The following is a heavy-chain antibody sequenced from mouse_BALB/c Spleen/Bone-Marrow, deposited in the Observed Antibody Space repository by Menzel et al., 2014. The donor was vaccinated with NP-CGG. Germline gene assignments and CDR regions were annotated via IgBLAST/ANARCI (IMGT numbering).Heavy chain of an antibody. CDR2: IEPSDSYT. V-gene: IGHV1-69*02. D-gene: IGHD1-1*01. J-gene: IGHJ2*02. CDR3: ARGRTTVVSDY. CDR1: GYTFTNYW. Sequence: QVQLKQSGAEVVKPGASVKVSCKASGYTFTNYWMQWVKQRPGQGLEWIGEIEPSDSYTNYNQDFKGKATLTVDKSSSKAYMQLSSLTSEDSAVYYCARGRTTVVSDYWGQGTSLTVSS.